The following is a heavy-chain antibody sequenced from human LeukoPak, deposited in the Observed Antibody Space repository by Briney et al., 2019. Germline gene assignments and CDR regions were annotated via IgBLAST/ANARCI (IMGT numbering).Heavy chain of an antibody. Sequence: ASVKVSCKVSGYTFTDYYMHWVQQAPGKGLEWMGIVDPDDGETIYAEKFQGRVTITADTSTDTAYMELRSLRSEDTAVYYCATGWVVVVPSASGVWDTLVDYWGQGTLVTVSS. CDR2: VDPDDGET. D-gene: IGHD2-2*01. V-gene: IGHV1-69-2*01. CDR1: GYTFTDYY. J-gene: IGHJ4*02. CDR3: ATGWVVVVPSASGVWDTLVDY.